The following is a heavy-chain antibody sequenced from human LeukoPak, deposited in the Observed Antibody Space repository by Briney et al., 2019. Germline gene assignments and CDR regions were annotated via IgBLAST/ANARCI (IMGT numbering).Heavy chain of an antibody. J-gene: IGHJ4*02. CDR2: IKQDGSEK. CDR3: ARRPPQD. V-gene: IGHV3-7*01. Sequence: GGSLRLSCAASGFTFSSYWVSWVRQAPGKGLEWVANIKQDGSEKYYVDSVKGRFTISRDNAKNSLYLQMNSLRAEDTAVYYCARRPPQDWGQGTLVTVSS. CDR1: GFTFSSYW.